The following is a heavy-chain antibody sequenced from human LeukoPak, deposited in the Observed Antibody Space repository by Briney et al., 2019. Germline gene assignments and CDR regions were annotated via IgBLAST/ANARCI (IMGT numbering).Heavy chain of an antibody. V-gene: IGHV5-51*01. J-gene: IGHJ4*02. D-gene: IGHD3-22*01. CDR1: GYSFTSYW. CDR3: ARLWSYYYDSSGYHGFDY. CDR2: IYPGDSDT. Sequence: GESLKISCKGSGYSFTSYWIGWVRQMPGKGLEWMGIIYPGDSDTRYSPSFQGQVTISADKSISTAYLQWSSLKASDTAIYYCARLWSYYYDSSGYHGFDYWGQGTLVTVSS.